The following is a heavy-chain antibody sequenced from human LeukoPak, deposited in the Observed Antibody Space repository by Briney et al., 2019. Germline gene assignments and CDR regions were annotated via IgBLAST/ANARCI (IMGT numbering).Heavy chain of an antibody. Sequence: PGGSLRLSCEASGFTFSAYAMTWVRQAPGKGLEWVSGLSGSGANTDYADSVKGRFTISSDNSKSTAYMQMNSLRAEDTALYYCAKGFSDSTLSDFEYWGQGTLVTVSS. CDR2: LSGSGANT. CDR1: GFTFSAYA. CDR3: AKGFSDSTLSDFEY. J-gene: IGHJ4*02. V-gene: IGHV3-23*01. D-gene: IGHD2-2*01.